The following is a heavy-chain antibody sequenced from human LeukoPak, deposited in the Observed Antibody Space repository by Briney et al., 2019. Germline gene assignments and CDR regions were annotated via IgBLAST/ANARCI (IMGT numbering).Heavy chain of an antibody. J-gene: IGHJ6*04. Sequence: GGSLGLSCAASGFTVSSNYMSWVRQAPGKGLEWVSGISASGGSTYYADSVKGHFTISRDNSKNTLSLQMNSLRAEDTAVYYCAELGITMIGGVWGKGTTVTISS. D-gene: IGHD3-10*02. V-gene: IGHV3-23*01. CDR3: AELGITMIGGV. CDR2: ISASGGST. CDR1: GFTVSSNY.